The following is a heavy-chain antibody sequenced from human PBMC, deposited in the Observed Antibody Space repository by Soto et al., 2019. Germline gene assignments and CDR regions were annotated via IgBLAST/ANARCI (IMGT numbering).Heavy chain of an antibody. V-gene: IGHV3-21*01. J-gene: IGHJ6*02. CDR1: GFTFSSYS. CDR3: ARCRNTQNWNAGYYYYGMDV. D-gene: IGHD1-1*01. Sequence: GGSLRLSCAASGFTFSSYSMNWVRQAPGKGLEWVSSISSSSSYIYYADSVKGRFTISRDNAKNSLYLQMNSLRAEDTAVYYWARCRNTQNWNAGYYYYGMDVWGQGTTVTVSS. CDR2: ISSSSSYI.